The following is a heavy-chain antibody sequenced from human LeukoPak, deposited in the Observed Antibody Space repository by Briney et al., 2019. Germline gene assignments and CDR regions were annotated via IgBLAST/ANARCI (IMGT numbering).Heavy chain of an antibody. D-gene: IGHD1-26*01. CDR1: GGSISSYY. Sequence: SETLSLTCTVSGGSISSYYWSWIRQPPGKGLEWIGSIYYSGSTYYNPSLKSRVTISVDTSKNQFSLKLSSVTAADTAVYYCARDVIVGATSAFDIWGQGTMVTVSS. V-gene: IGHV4-59*01. CDR3: ARDVIVGATSAFDI. CDR2: IYYSGST. J-gene: IGHJ3*02.